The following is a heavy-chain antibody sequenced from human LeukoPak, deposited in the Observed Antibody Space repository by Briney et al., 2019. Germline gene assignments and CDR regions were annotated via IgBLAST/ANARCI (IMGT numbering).Heavy chain of an antibody. CDR1: GYTFTGCY. J-gene: IGHJ4*02. CDR2: INPNSGGT. CDR3: ARELAYYGSGSYSVFDY. V-gene: IGHV1-2*02. Sequence: ASVKVSCKASGYTFTGCYMHWVRQAPGQGLEWMGWINPNSGGTNYAQKFQGRVTMTRDTSISTAYMELSRLRSDDTAVYYCARELAYYGSGSYSVFDYWGQGTLVTVSS. D-gene: IGHD3-10*01.